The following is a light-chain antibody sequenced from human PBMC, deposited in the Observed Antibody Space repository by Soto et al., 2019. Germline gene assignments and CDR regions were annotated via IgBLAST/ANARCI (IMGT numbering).Light chain of an antibody. CDR3: QKYNSAPWT. V-gene: IGKV1-27*01. Sequence: DIQMTQSPSSLSASVGDRVTITCRASQDISNYLAWYQQKPGKVPKLLIYAAFTLQSGGPSRFSGSGSGTDFTLTISSLQPEDVATYYCQKYNSAPWTFGQGTKVEIK. CDR2: AAF. J-gene: IGKJ1*01. CDR1: QDISNY.